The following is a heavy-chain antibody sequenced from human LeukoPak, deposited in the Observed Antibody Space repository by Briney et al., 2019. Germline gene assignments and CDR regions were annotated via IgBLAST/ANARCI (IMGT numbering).Heavy chain of an antibody. D-gene: IGHD5-12*01. Sequence: SENLSLTCTVSGGSISCYYWSWIRQPPGKELEWIGYIYNSGSTNYNPSLNRRTTISVDMFKDAFSLKRSSVTAADTAVYYCARRAYVLGLDYWGQGTLVTVSS. CDR3: ARRAYVLGLDY. V-gene: IGHV4-59*08. J-gene: IGHJ4*02. CDR2: IYNSGST. CDR1: GGSISCYY.